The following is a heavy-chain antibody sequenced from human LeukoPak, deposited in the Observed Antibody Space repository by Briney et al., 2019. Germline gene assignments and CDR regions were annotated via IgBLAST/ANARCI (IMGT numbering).Heavy chain of an antibody. J-gene: IGHJ4*02. CDR1: GFTFSTYS. CDR2: ISRSGSTI. Sequence: AGSLRLSCAASGFTFSTYSMNWVRQAPGKGLEWVSYISRSGSTIYYADPVKGRFTISRDNAKNSLYLQMNSLRAEDTAVYYCAREVDTAMVASLDYWGQGTLVTVSS. D-gene: IGHD5-18*01. CDR3: AREVDTAMVASLDY. V-gene: IGHV3-48*01.